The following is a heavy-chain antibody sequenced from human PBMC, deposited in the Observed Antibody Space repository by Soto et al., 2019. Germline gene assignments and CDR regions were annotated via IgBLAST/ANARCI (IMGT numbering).Heavy chain of an antibody. CDR2: MYYSGIT. V-gene: IGHV4-31*03. CDR3: ARGEIVKRVGNWFDP. Sequence: QVQLQESGPGLVKPSETLSLTCTVSGGSISSAGYCWSWIRQHPGRGLEWIGYMYYSGITYYNPSLVSRVTMSVDMSKNQLSLKLFSVTAADTAVYYCARGEIVKRVGNWFDPWGQGTLVTVSS. J-gene: IGHJ5*02. D-gene: IGHD5-12*01. CDR1: GGSISSAGYC.